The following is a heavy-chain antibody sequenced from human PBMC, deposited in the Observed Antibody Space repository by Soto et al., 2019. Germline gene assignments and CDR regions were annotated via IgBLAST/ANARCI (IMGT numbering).Heavy chain of an antibody. CDR3: IVVVPAALNDAFDI. V-gene: IGHV1-18*01. D-gene: IGHD2-2*01. J-gene: IGHJ3*02. CDR1: GYTFTSYG. CDR2: ISAYNGNT. Sequence: QVQLVQSGAEVKKPGASVKVSYKASGYTFTSYGISWVRQAPGQGLEWMGWISAYNGNTNYAQKLQGRVTMTTDTSTSTAYMELRSLRSDDTAVYYCIVVVPAALNDAFDIWGQGTMVTVSS.